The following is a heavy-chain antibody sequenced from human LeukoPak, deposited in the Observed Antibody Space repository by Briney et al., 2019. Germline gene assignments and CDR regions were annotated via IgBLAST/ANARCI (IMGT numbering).Heavy chain of an antibody. J-gene: IGHJ5*02. V-gene: IGHV1-69*01. CDR3: AREGRDGNWFDP. Sequence: SVKVSCKASGGTFSSYAISWVRQAPGQGLEWMGGIIPIFGTANYAQKFQGRVTITADESTSTAYMELRSLRSDDTAVYYCAREGRDGNWFDPWGQGTLVTVSS. CDR1: GGTFSSYA. CDR2: IIPIFGTA. D-gene: IGHD5-24*01.